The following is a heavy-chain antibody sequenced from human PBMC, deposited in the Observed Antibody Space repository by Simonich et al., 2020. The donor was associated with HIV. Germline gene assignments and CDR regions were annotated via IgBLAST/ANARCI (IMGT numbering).Heavy chain of an antibody. CDR1: GFTFSSYA. J-gene: IGHJ4*02. V-gene: IGHV3-23*01. D-gene: IGHD3-3*01. CDR3: AKDRYYNFWSGYYDY. CDR2: MSGGGGST. Sequence: EVQLLESGGGLVQPGGSLRLSCAASGFTFSSYAMSWVRQAPGKALEWVAAMSGGGGSTYYADSVKGRLTISRGNSKNTLYLQMNSLRAEDTAVYYCAKDRYYNFWSGYYDYWGQGTLVTVSS.